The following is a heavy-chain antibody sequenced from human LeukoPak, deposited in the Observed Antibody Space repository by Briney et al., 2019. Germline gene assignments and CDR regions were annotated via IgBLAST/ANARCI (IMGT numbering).Heavy chain of an antibody. CDR3: AKGAAGFYYFDY. CDR2: ISWNSGSI. Sequence: PGGSLRLSCAAPGFTFDDYAMHWVRQAPGKGLEWVSGISWNSGSIGYADSVKGRFTISRDNAKNSLYLQMNSLRAEDTALYYCAKGAAGFYYFDYWGQRTLVTVSS. CDR1: GFTFDDYA. D-gene: IGHD6-13*01. V-gene: IGHV3-9*01. J-gene: IGHJ4*02.